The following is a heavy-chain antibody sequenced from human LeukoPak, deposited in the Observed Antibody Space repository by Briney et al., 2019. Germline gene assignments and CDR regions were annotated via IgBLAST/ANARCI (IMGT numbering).Heavy chain of an antibody. CDR1: GYTFTNYG. CDR2: IIPILGIA. V-gene: IGHV1-69*04. Sequence: ASVKVSCKASGYTFTNYGITWVRQAPGQGLEWMGRIIPILGIANYAQKFQGRVTITADKSTSTAYMELSSLRSEDTAVYYCAREHWSDYYYYYGMDVWGQGTTVTVSS. CDR3: AREHWSDYYYYYGMDV. J-gene: IGHJ6*02.